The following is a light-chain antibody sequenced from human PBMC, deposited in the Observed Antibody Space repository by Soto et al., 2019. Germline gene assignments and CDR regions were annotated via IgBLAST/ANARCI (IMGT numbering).Light chain of an antibody. V-gene: IGLV2-14*03. CDR1: SSDVGAYNY. CDR2: DVS. Sequence: QSALTQPASVSGSPGQSITISCTGTSSDVGAYNYVSWYQQHPRKAPKLMIYDVSNRPLGVSNRFSGSKSDNTASLTISGLQADDEADYYCSSYRSSSPLVFGGGTKVTVL. J-gene: IGLJ2*01. CDR3: SSYRSSSPLV.